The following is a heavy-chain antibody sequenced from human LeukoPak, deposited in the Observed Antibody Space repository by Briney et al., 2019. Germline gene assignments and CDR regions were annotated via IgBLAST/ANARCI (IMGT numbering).Heavy chain of an antibody. CDR3: ARGAYYYSHHGVGP. J-gene: IGHJ5*02. V-gene: IGHV3-11*04. D-gene: IGHD3-10*01. Sequence: DSVKGRFTISRDNAKNSLFLQMNSLRAEDTAVYYCARGAYYYSHHGVGPWGQGTLVTVSS.